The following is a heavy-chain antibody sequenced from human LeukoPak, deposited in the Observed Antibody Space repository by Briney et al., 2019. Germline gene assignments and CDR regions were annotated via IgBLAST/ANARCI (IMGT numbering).Heavy chain of an antibody. D-gene: IGHD4-11*01. CDR2: ISGSGGST. CDR1: GFTFSSYA. Sequence: PGGSLRLFCAASGFTFSSYAMSWVRQAPGKGLEWVSAISGSGGSTYYADSVKGRFTISRDNSKNTLYLQMNSLRAEDTAVYYCASFYSTLYYYYGMDVWGQGTTVTVSS. J-gene: IGHJ6*02. CDR3: ASFYSTLYYYYGMDV. V-gene: IGHV3-23*01.